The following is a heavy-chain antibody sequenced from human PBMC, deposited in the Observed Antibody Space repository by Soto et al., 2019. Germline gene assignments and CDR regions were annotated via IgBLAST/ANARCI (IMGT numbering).Heavy chain of an antibody. V-gene: IGHV3-23*01. CDR3: AKDQIWEVPHFFDY. CDR2: ISNSGGNT. Sequence: PWGSLRLSCAASGFTFSSYAMSWVRQAPGKGPEWVSTISNSGGNTYYADSVKGRFTISRDISKNTLYLQMSSLRAEDTAVYYCAKDQIWEVPHFFDYWGQGTLVTVAS. CDR1: GFTFSSYA. J-gene: IGHJ4*02. D-gene: IGHD1-26*01.